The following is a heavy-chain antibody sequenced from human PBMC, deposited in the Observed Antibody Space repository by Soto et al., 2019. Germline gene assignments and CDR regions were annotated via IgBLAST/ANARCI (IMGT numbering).Heavy chain of an antibody. CDR1: GGSISSYY. Sequence: SETLSLTCTVSGGSISSYYWSWIRQPPGKGLEWIGYIYYSGSTNYNPSPKSRVTISVDTSKNQFSLKLSSVTAADTAVYYCARAPRITIFGVDSYGMDVWGQGTTVTVSS. D-gene: IGHD3-3*01. J-gene: IGHJ6*02. CDR3: ARAPRITIFGVDSYGMDV. V-gene: IGHV4-59*01. CDR2: IYYSGST.